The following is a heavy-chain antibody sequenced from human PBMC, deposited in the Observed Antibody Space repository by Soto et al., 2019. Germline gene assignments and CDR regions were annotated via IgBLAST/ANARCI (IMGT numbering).Heavy chain of an antibody. CDR3: SKPTVTTPLFDF. V-gene: IGHV3-23*01. Sequence: GGALRLPCAASGFTFSSYAISLVRHAPGKGLEWVSAISGSGGSTYYANSVKGPFTISRDNPKTTLYLQMNSRRVEYTAVYYFSKPTVTTPLFDFWARGTLVPVSS. CDR2: ISGSGGST. D-gene: IGHD4-17*01. J-gene: IGHJ4*02. CDR1: GFTFSSYA.